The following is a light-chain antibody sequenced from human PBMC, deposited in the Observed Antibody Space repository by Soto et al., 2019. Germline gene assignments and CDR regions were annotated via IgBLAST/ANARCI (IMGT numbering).Light chain of an antibody. CDR2: GAS. Sequence: EIVMTQSPASLSVSPGDAATLSCRASQSVASNVAWYQQKPGQGPRLLIHGASTRAVGVPARLSGSGSGTDFTLTINSLQSEDFAVYYCQQYHNWPPQYTFGQGTKLQIK. V-gene: IGKV3-15*01. CDR1: QSVASN. J-gene: IGKJ2*01. CDR3: QQYHNWPPQYT.